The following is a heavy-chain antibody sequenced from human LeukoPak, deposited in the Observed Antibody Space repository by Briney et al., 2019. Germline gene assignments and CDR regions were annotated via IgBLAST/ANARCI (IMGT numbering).Heavy chain of an antibody. Sequence: GSLRLSCAASGFTFSTYAMSWVRQAPGKGLEWVSAFSGSGGSTYYADPVKGRITISRDNSKNTLYLQMNSLRAEDTAVYYCARGAATVTTFFDYWGQGTLVTVSS. V-gene: IGHV3-23*01. CDR1: GFTFSTYA. CDR3: ARGAATVTTFFDY. CDR2: FSGSGGST. J-gene: IGHJ4*02. D-gene: IGHD4-17*01.